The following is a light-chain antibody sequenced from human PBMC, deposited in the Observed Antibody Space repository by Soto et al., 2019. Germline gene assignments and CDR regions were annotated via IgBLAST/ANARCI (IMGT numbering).Light chain of an antibody. CDR2: DAS. CDR1: QSVGSY. V-gene: IGKV3-11*01. J-gene: IGKJ4*01. CDR3: KWRGKWPLS. Sequence: EIVLQKSPATLSLSPGERAPLSCRASQSVGSYLAWYQQKPGQAPRLLIYDASNRATGIPARFSGSGSGTDFTLTTSSLEPEEFAVYYCKWRGKWPLSVGGGNKVDIK.